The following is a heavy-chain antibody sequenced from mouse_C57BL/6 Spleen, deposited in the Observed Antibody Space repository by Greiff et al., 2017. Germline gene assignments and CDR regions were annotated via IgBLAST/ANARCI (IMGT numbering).Heavy chain of an antibody. V-gene: IGHV1-15*01. CDR1: GYTFTDYE. D-gene: IGHD2-1*01. Sequence: QVQLQQSGAELVRPGASVTLSCKASGYTFTDYEMHWVKQTPVHGLEWIGAIDPETGGTAYNQKFKGKAILTADKSSSTAYMELRSLTSEYSAVYYCTRWRIYYGFDYWGQGTTLTVSS. CDR3: TRWRIYYGFDY. J-gene: IGHJ2*01. CDR2: IDPETGGT.